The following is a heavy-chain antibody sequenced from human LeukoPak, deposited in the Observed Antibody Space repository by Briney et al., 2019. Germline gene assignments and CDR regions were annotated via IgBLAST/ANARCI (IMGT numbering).Heavy chain of an antibody. CDR2: IYYSGST. Sequence: SETLSLTCTVSGGSISSSSYYWGWIRQTPGKGLEWIGSIYYSGSTYYNPSLKSRVTISLDTSKNQFSLKLSSVTAADTAVYYCARDSPDYWGQGALVTVSS. J-gene: IGHJ4*02. CDR3: ARDSPDY. V-gene: IGHV4-39*07. CDR1: GGSISSSSYY.